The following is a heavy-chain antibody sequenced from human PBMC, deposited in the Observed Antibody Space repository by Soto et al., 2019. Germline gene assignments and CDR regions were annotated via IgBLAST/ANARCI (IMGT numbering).Heavy chain of an antibody. Sequence: EEQLVESGGGLVQPGGSLRLSCAASGFTFSSSDFHWVRQVTGKGLEWVSAIGAGGDTYYPDSVKGRFTISRENAKNSLYLQMTSLRDEDTAVYCCAREGRSSTWYDWYFDLWGRGTLVTVSS. V-gene: IGHV3-13*01. J-gene: IGHJ2*01. D-gene: IGHD6-13*01. CDR3: AREGRSSTWYDWYFDL. CDR2: IGAGGDT. CDR1: GFTFSSSD.